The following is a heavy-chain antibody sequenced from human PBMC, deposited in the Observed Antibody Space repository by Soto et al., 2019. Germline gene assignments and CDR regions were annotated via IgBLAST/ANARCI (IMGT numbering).Heavy chain of an antibody. CDR2: IKQDGSEK. V-gene: IGHV3-7*01. CDR3: ARAYCGGDCYNDAFDI. J-gene: IGHJ3*02. CDR1: GFTFSSYW. Sequence: GGSLRLSCAASGFTFSSYWMSWVRQAPGKGLEWVANIKQDGSEKYYVDSVKGRFTISRDNAKNSLYLQMNSLRAEDSAVYYCARAYCGGDCYNDAFDIWGQGTMVTVSS. D-gene: IGHD2-21*02.